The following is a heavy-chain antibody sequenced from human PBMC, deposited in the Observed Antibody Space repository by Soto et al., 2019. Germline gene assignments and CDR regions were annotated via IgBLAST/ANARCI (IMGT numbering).Heavy chain of an antibody. CDR2: IYHSGST. CDR1: GGSIGSSTW. V-gene: IGHV4-4*02. CDR3: ARFNSGNYYEAFDI. D-gene: IGHD1-26*01. J-gene: IGHJ3*02. Sequence: SETLSLTCAVSGGSIGSSTWWSGVRQPPGKGLEWIGEIYHSGSTNYNPSLKSRVTISVDKSKNQFSLKLSSVTAADTAVYYCARFNSGNYYEAFDIWGQGTMVT.